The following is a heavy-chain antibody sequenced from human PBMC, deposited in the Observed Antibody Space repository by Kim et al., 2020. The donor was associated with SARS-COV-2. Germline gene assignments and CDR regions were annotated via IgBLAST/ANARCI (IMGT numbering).Heavy chain of an antibody. CDR1: GFTFSSYG. CDR2: IWLDGSNR. D-gene: IGHD3-10*01. CDR3: GRGRVSYNYYMDV. Sequence: GGSLRLSCAASGFTFSSYGMHWVRLAPGKGLEWVAVIWLDGSNRYFADSVKGRFTISRDNSKNTVYLQMNSLRTEDTAVYYCGRGRVSYNYYMDVWGKGT. J-gene: IGHJ6*03. V-gene: IGHV3-33*01.